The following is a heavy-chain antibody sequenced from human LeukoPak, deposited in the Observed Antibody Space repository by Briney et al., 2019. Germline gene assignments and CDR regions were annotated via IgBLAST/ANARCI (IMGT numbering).Heavy chain of an antibody. CDR1: GLTFSSNA. D-gene: IGHD3-16*01. Sequence: GGSLRLSCAASGLTFSSNAMSWVRQAPGKGLEWFSGISNSASRTYYADSVKGRFTISRDNSKNTLYLQMNSLRAEDTAVYYCAKRGSTYANWYFDLWGRGTLVTVSS. J-gene: IGHJ2*01. CDR2: ISNSASRT. CDR3: AKRGSTYANWYFDL. V-gene: IGHV3-23*01.